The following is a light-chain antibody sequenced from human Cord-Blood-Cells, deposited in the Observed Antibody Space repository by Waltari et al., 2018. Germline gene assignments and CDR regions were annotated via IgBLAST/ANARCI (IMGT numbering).Light chain of an antibody. V-gene: IGKV4-1*01. CDR3: QQYYSTPYT. J-gene: IGKJ2*01. CDR1: QSVLYSSNNKNY. CDR2: WAS. Sequence: DIVMTQSQDSLAVSLGERATINCKYSQSVLYSSNNKNYLAWYQQKPGQPPKMLIYWASTRESGVPDRFSGSGSVTDFPLTISSLQAEDVAVYYCQQYYSTPYTFGQGTKLEIK.